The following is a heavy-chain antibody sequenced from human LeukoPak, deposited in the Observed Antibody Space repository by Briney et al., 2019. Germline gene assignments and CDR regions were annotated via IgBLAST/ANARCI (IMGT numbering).Heavy chain of an antibody. CDR1: GFTFGSYA. V-gene: IGHV3-23*01. J-gene: IGHJ4*02. D-gene: IGHD6-13*01. CDR2: VSGSGGRT. Sequence: PGGSLRLSCAASGFTFGSYAMTWVRQAPGKGLEWVSAVSGSGGRTNYADSVKGRFTISRDNSKNTLYLQMNSLRAEDTAVYYCAKIPAPIPAAVNFDYWGQGTLVTVSS. CDR3: AKIPAPIPAAVNFDY.